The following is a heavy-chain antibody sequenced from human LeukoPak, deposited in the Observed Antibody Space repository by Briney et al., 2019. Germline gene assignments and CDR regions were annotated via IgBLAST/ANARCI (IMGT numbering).Heavy chain of an antibody. CDR3: AKDSPSGGYLPRPFDY. J-gene: IGHJ4*02. Sequence: PGGSLRLSCAASGFTFSSYAMSWVRQAPGKGLEWVSAISGSGGSTYYADSVKGRFTISRDNSKNTLYLQMNSLRAEDTAVYYCAKDSPSGGYLPRPFDYWGQGTLVTVSS. D-gene: IGHD1-26*01. CDR1: GFTFSSYA. V-gene: IGHV3-23*01. CDR2: ISGSGGST.